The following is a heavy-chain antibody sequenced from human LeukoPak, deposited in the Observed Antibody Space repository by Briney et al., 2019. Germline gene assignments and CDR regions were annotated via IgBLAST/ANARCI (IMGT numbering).Heavy chain of an antibody. V-gene: IGHV1-18*04. CDR1: GYNFDRYG. J-gene: IGHJ4*02. CDR2: ISTYNGNT. Sequence: ASVKVSCKGSGYNFDRYGVNWVRQAPGQGLEWVGWISTYNGNTFYAQKFEGRVSMTTDTSTNAVYMDLRSLRSDDTAVYYCARDLEHCRNIICSNSAYWGQGTLVTVSS. D-gene: IGHD2-2*01. CDR3: ARDLEHCRNIICSNSAY.